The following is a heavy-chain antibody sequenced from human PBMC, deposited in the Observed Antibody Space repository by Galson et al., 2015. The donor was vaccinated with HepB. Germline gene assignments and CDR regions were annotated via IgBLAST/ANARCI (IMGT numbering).Heavy chain of an antibody. CDR1: GITFSSCA. CDR2: ISYDGSNK. D-gene: IGHD4-17*01. CDR3: ARGPDYGDYAPYDS. J-gene: IGHJ4*02. Sequence: SLRLSCAASGITFSSCAMHWVRQAPGKGLEWVAIISYDGSNKYYADSVKGRFTISRDNSKNTIYVYLQMNSLRGEDTAMYYCARGPDYGDYAPYDSWGQGTLVTVSS. V-gene: IGHV3-30*04.